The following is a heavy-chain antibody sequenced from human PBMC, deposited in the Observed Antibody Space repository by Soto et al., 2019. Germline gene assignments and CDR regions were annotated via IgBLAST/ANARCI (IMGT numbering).Heavy chain of an antibody. Sequence: EVQLLESGGGLVQPGGSLRLSCAASGFTFSSYAMSWVRQAPGKGLEWVSAISGSGSSTYYSDSVKGRFTISRDNSKNTLYLQMNSLRAEDTAVYYCAKGPLVIAVAGSDYWGQGTLVTVSS. V-gene: IGHV3-23*01. CDR2: ISGSGSST. J-gene: IGHJ4*02. D-gene: IGHD6-19*01. CDR1: GFTFSSYA. CDR3: AKGPLVIAVAGSDY.